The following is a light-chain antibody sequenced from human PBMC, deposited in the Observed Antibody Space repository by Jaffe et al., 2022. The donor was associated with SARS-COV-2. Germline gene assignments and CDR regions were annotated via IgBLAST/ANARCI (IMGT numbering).Light chain of an antibody. CDR3: QHYNSFPLT. CDR1: QSINSW. V-gene: IGKV1-5*03. CDR2: EAS. Sequence: DIQMTQSPSTLSASVGDRVTITCRASQSINSWLAWYQQKPGKAPKLLMYEASSLEGGVPSRFSGSGSGTEFTLTISSLQPDDSATYYCQHYNSFPLTLGQGTRLEIK. J-gene: IGKJ5*01.